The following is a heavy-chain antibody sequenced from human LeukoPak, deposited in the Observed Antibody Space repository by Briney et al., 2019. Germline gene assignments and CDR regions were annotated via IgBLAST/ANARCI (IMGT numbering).Heavy chain of an antibody. J-gene: IGHJ5*02. D-gene: IGHD3-9*01. Sequence: ASVKVSCKASGYTFTSYDINWVRQATGQGLEWMGWMNPNSGNTGYAQKFQGRVTMTRNTSISTAYMELSSLRSDDTAVYYCARDTRALRYFDWSNWFDPWGQGTLVTVSS. CDR3: ARDTRALRYFDWSNWFDP. CDR2: MNPNSGNT. V-gene: IGHV1-8*01. CDR1: GYTFTSYD.